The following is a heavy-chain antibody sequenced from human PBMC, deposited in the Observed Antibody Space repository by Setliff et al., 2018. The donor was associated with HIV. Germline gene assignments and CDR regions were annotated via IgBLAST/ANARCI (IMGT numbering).Heavy chain of an antibody. CDR1: GFTFSNYA. CDR2: ISWDGGST. CDR3: VKDRTIFGVVLAYFDY. V-gene: IGHV3-43*02. D-gene: IGHD3-3*01. Sequence: GGSLRLSCAASGFTFSNYAMSWVRQAPGEGLERVSLISWDGGSTYYTDSVKGRFTISRDNSNNSLYLQMNSLRTEDTALYYCVKDRTIFGVVLAYFDYWGQGTLVTVS. J-gene: IGHJ4*02.